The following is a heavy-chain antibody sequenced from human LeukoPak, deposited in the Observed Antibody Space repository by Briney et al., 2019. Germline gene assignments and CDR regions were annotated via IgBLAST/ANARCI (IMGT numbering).Heavy chain of an antibody. D-gene: IGHD1-1*01. CDR3: AKGELQSYFDY. V-gene: IGHV3-30*18. Sequence: GGSLRLSCAASGFTFSSYGMHWVRQAPGKGLEWVAVISYDGSNKYYADSVKGRFTISRDNSKNTLYLQMNSLRAEDTAVYYCAKGELQSYFDYWGQGTLVTVSS. J-gene: IGHJ4*02. CDR1: GFTFSSYG. CDR2: ISYDGSNK.